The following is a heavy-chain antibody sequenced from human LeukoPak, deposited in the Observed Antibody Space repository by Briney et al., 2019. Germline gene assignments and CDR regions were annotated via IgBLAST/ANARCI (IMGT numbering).Heavy chain of an antibody. V-gene: IGHV3-48*03. CDR1: GFTFSSLE. CDR2: ISSDGSTI. CDR3: ARDYGGSSPFDY. J-gene: IGHJ4*02. D-gene: IGHD4-23*01. Sequence: QTGGSLRLSCAASGFTFSSLEMHWVGPAPGKGLEWVSYISSDGSTIYYADSVKGRFTISRDNAKNSLYLQMNSLRAEDTAVYYCARDYGGSSPFDYWGQGTLVTVSS.